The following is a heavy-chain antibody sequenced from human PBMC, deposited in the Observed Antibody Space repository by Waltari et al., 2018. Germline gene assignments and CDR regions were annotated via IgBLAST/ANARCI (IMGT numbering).Heavy chain of an antibody. CDR3: ARGTYYYDTSGYSDGNHYYIDV. J-gene: IGHJ6*03. Sequence: QVQLQESGPGLVKPSETLFLTCTVSSDSISTYYWTWIRQSAGKGLEWLGRFYAGGGTKYNPSLNSRVTMSVDTSKNQFSLKLTSVTAADSAVYYCARGTYYYDTSGYSDGNHYYIDVWGKGTSVTVSS. CDR2: FYAGGGT. CDR1: SDSISTYY. D-gene: IGHD3-22*01. V-gene: IGHV4-4*07.